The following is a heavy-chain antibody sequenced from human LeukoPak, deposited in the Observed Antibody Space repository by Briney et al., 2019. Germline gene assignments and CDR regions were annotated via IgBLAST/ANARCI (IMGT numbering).Heavy chain of an antibody. Sequence: GASVKVSCKASGYTFTGYYMHWVRQAPGQGLEWMGWINPNSGGTNYAQKLQGRVTMTTDTSTSTAYMELRSLRSDDTAVYYCVVVAATTGFDYWGQGTLVTVSS. V-gene: IGHV1-2*02. CDR2: INPNSGGT. CDR3: VVVAATTGFDY. D-gene: IGHD2-15*01. CDR1: GYTFTGYY. J-gene: IGHJ4*02.